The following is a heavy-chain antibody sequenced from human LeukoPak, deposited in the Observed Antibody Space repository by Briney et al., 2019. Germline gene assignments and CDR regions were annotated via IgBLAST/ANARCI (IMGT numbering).Heavy chain of an antibody. V-gene: IGHV3-30-3*01. CDR2: ISYDGSNK. D-gene: IGHD5-18*01. J-gene: IGHJ4*02. Sequence: PGGSLRLSCAASGFTFSSYAMHWVRQAPGKGLEWVALISYDGSNKYYADSVKGRFTISRDNSKNTLYLQMNSLRAEDTAVYYCARPQGGRQLWLHFDYWGQGTLVTVSS. CDR3: ARPQGGRQLWLHFDY. CDR1: GFTFSSYA.